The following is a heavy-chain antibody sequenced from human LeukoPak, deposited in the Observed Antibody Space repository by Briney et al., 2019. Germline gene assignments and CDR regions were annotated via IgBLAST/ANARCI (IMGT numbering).Heavy chain of an antibody. CDR2: IYYSGST. V-gene: IGHV4-39*07. CDR3: ARGTEMATILDAFDI. Sequence: SETLPLTCTVSGGSISSSSYYWGWIRQPPGKGLEWIGSIYYSGSTYYNPSLKSRVTISVDTSKNQFSLKLSSVTAADTAVYYCARGTEMATILDAFDIWGQGTMVAVSS. D-gene: IGHD5-24*01. CDR1: GGSISSSSYY. J-gene: IGHJ3*02.